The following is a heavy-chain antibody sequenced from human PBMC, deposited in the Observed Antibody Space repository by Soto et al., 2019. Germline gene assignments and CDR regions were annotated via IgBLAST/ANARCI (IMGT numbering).Heavy chain of an antibody. CDR3: AKDNEQQLVPDAFDI. CDR2: ISGSGGST. J-gene: IGHJ3*02. CDR1: GFTFSSYA. V-gene: IGHV3-23*01. Sequence: LSLTCAASGFTFSSYAMSWVRQAPGKGLEWVSAISGSGGSTYYADSVKGRFTISRDNSKNTLYLQMNSLRAEDTAVYYCAKDNEQQLVPDAFDIWGQGTMVTVSS. D-gene: IGHD6-13*01.